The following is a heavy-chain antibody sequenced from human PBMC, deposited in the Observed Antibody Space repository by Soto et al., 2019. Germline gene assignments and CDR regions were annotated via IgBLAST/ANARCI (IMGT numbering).Heavy chain of an antibody. Sequence: SETLSLTCAVSGGSISSGGYSWSWIRQPPGKGLEWIGYIYHSGSTYYNPSLKSRVTISVDRSKNQFSLKLSSVTAADTAVYYCARGSPYDILTGYYFWFDPWGQGTLVTVS. CDR3: ARGSPYDILTGYYFWFDP. V-gene: IGHV4-30-2*01. J-gene: IGHJ5*02. CDR1: GGSISSGGYS. CDR2: IYHSGST. D-gene: IGHD3-9*01.